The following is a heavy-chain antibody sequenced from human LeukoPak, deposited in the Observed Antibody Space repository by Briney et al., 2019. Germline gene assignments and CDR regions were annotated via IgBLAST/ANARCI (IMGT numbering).Heavy chain of an antibody. D-gene: IGHD2-2*01. CDR3: ARDGCTSTTCSTLGGFSS. CDR2: IKQDGSEK. Sequence: PGGSLRLSCAASGFTFSNFWMSWVRQAPGKGLEWVANIKQDGSEKYYVDSVRGRFTISRDNAKNSLSLQMNSLRAEDTAVYYCARDGCTSTTCSTLGGFSSWGQGTLVTVSS. CDR1: GFTFSNFW. J-gene: IGHJ5*02. V-gene: IGHV3-7*01.